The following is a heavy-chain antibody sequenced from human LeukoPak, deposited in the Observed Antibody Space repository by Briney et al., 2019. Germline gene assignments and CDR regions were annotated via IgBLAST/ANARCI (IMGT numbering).Heavy chain of an antibody. CDR2: INHSGST. CDR1: GGSFSGYY. V-gene: IGHV4-34*01. Sequence: ETLSLTCAVYGGSFSGYYWSWIRQPPGKGLEWIGEINHSGSTNYNPSLKSRVTISVDTSKNQFSLKLSSVTAAATAVYYCARDFRGNPDYWGQGTLVTVSS. CDR3: ARDFRGNPDY. J-gene: IGHJ4*02. D-gene: IGHD4-23*01.